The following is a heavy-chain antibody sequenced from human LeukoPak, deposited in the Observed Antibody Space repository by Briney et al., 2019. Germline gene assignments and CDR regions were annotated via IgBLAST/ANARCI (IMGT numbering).Heavy chain of an antibody. CDR3: AELGITMIGGV. CDR1: GFTFDSFS. D-gene: IGHD3-10*02. V-gene: IGHV3-7*01. J-gene: IGHJ6*04. Sequence: GGSLRLSCAASGFTFDSFSINWVRQAPGKGLEWVANIKQDGSEKYYVDSVKGRFTISRDNAKNSLYLQMNSLRAEDTAVYYCAELGITMIGGVWGKGTTVTISS. CDR2: IKQDGSEK.